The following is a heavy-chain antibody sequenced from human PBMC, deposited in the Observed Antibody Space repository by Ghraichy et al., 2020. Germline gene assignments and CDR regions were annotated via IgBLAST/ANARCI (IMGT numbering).Heavy chain of an antibody. CDR1: GGSFSGYY. CDR3: ARFFESFKVPGKRTSSSWSRFDY. J-gene: IGHJ4*02. V-gene: IGHV4-34*01. Sequence: SQTLSLTCAVYGGSFSGYYWSWIRQPPGKGLEWIGEINHSGSTNYNPSLKSRVTISVDTSKNQFSLKLSSVTAADTAVYYCARFFESFKVPGKRTSSSWSRFDYWGQGTLVTVSS. CDR2: INHSGST. D-gene: IGHD6-13*01.